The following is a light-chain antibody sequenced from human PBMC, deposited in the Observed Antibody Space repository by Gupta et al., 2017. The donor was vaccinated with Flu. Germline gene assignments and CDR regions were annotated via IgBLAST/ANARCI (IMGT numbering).Light chain of an antibody. J-gene: IGLJ3*02. CDR3: QTWGTGRV. Sequence: SVKITCTGSSGESREDIEWPQQQTEKGPPHLMRIKNDSSRSKGDGIPAGFSGSGTEAALNLTLARGEAEDEDDYYEQTWGTGRVFGGGTKLTVL. V-gene: IGLV4-69*01. CDR1: SGESRED. CDR2: IKNDSSR.